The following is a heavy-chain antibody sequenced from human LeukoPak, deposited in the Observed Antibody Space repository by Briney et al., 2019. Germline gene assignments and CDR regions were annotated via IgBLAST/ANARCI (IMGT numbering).Heavy chain of an antibody. CDR2: INNSGST. CDR1: GGSFSGYY. Sequence: SETLSLTCAVYGGSFSGYYWSWIRQPPGKGLEWIGEINNSGSTNHNPSLTSRVTISADTTKKQFSLKLSSVTAADTAVYYCAIGAGYCTSTTCPSLDYWGQGTLVTVSS. D-gene: IGHD2-2*01. J-gene: IGHJ4*02. V-gene: IGHV4-34*01. CDR3: AIGAGYCTSTTCPSLDY.